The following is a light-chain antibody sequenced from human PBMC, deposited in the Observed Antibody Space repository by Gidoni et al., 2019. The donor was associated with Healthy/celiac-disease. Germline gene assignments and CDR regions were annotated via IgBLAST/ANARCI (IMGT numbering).Light chain of an antibody. CDR2: GNS. CDR1: SSNIGAGYA. CDR3: QSYDSSLSGYV. V-gene: IGLV1-40*01. J-gene: IGLJ1*01. Sequence: QSVLTQPPSVSGAPGQRATIPCTGSSSNIGAGYAVHWYQQLPGTAPKLLSYGNSNRPSGVPDRFSGAKSGTSASLAITGLQAEDEADYYCQSYDSSLSGYVFGTGTKVTVL.